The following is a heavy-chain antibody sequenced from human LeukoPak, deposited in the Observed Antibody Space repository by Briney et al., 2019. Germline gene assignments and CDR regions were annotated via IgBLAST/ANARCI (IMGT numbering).Heavy chain of an antibody. D-gene: IGHD3-10*01. V-gene: IGHV3-30*03. Sequence: GGSPRLSCAASGFTFSSYGMHWVRQAPGKGLEWVAVISYDGSNKYYADSVKGRFTISRDNSKNTLYLQMNSLRAEDTAVYYCARSYRWYHEYWGQGTLVTVSS. J-gene: IGHJ4*02. CDR2: ISYDGSNK. CDR1: GFTFSSYG. CDR3: ARSYRWYHEY.